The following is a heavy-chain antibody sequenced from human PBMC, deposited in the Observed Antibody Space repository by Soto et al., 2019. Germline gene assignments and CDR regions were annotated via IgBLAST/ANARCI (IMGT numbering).Heavy chain of an antibody. CDR1: GGSISSGGYY. V-gene: IGHV4-31*03. Sequence: SETLSLTCTVSGGSISSGGYYWSWIRQHPGKGLEWIGYIYYSGSTYYNPSLKSRVTISVDTSKNQFSLKLSSVTAADTAVYYCARDQTRCSGGSCYFDYWGQGTLVTVSS. D-gene: IGHD2-15*01. CDR2: IYYSGST. CDR3: ARDQTRCSGGSCYFDY. J-gene: IGHJ4*02.